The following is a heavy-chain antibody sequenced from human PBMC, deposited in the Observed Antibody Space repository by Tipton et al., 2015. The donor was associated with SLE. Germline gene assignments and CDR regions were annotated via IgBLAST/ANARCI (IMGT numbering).Heavy chain of an antibody. D-gene: IGHD4-17*01. J-gene: IGHJ2*01. CDR3: AKSPLVTTLGYHWYLDL. CDR1: GGSISSGSCY. V-gene: IGHV4-61*09. Sequence: TMSLTCTVSGGSISSGSCYWSWIRQPAGKGLEWIGHISSSGRTNYSPSLKSRVTISIDTSKNQFSLNLSSVTAADTAVYYCAKSPLVTTLGYHWYLDLWGRGTLVTVSS. CDR2: ISSSGRT.